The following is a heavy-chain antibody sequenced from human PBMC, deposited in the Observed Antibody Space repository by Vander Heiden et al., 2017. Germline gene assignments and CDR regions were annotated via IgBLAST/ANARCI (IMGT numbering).Heavy chain of an antibody. D-gene: IGHD5-18*01. CDR1: GFTVGDDP. V-gene: IGHV3-49*05. CDR2: IRRKIYGGTT. Sequence: EVQLVESGGGLVKPGRSLRLSCSASGFTVGDDPMSCLRQAPGKGLEWVAFIRRKIYGGTTEYAAAGKGRFTISRDDSKNIAYLQMKSLKTEDTAVYYCTRLYSDGYNYYGMDVWGQGTTVTVS. J-gene: IGHJ6*02. CDR3: TRLYSDGYNYYGMDV.